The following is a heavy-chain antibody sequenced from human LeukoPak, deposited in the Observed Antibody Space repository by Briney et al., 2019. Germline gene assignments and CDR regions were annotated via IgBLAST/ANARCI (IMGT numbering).Heavy chain of an antibody. J-gene: IGHJ3*02. Sequence: GRSLRLSCAASGFTFSSYWMHWVRQTPGKGLVWVSRINSDGSSTSYADSVKGRFTISRDNAKNSLFLQMNSLRAEDTAVYYCARSGDHVWGSDRSDAFDIWGQGTMVAVSS. CDR1: GFTFSSYW. D-gene: IGHD3-16*02. V-gene: IGHV3-74*01. CDR3: ARSGDHVWGSDRSDAFDI. CDR2: INSDGSST.